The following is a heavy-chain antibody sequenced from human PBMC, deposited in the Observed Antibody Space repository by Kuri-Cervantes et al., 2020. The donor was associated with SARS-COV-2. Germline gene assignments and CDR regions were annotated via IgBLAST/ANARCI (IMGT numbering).Heavy chain of an antibody. V-gene: IGHV3-9*03. Sequence: SLKISCAASGFTFDDYAMHWVRQAPGKGLEWVSGISWNSGSIGYADSVKGRFTISRDNAKNSLYLQMNSLRAEDMALYYCAKGVAAAKLSVGYMDVWGNGTTVTVSS. CDR1: GFTFDDYA. D-gene: IGHD6-13*01. CDR3: AKGVAAAKLSVGYMDV. CDR2: ISWNSGSI. J-gene: IGHJ6*03.